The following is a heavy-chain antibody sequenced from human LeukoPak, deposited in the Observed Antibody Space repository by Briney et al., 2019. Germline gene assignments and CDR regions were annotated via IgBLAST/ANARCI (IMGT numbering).Heavy chain of an antibody. J-gene: IGHJ3*02. CDR1: GGSISSYY. CDR2: IYYSGST. Sequence: SETLSLTCTVSGGSISSYYWSWIRQPPGKGLEWIGYIYYSGSTNYNPSLKSRVTISVDTSKNQFSLKLSSVTAADTAVYYCAREGAFDIWGQGTMVTVSS. CDR3: AREGAFDI. V-gene: IGHV4-59*01.